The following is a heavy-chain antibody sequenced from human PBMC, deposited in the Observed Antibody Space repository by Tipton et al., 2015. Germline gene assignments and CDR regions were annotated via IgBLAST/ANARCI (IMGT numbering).Heavy chain of an antibody. V-gene: IGHV4-38-2*01. Sequence: GLVKPSETLSLTCDVSGYSISSGYYWSWIRQPPGKGLEWIGEINHSGSTNYNPSLKSRLAISVDTSKTQFSLKMSSVTASDTAVYYCACQDYDSLTRDYQTVDYWGQGTLVTVSS. CDR3: ACQDYDSLTRDYQTVDY. D-gene: IGHD3-9*01. CDR2: INHSGST. J-gene: IGHJ4*02. CDR1: GYSISSGYY.